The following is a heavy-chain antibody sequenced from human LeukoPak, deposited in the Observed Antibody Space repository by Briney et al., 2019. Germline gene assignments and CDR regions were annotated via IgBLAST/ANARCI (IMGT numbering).Heavy chain of an antibody. CDR2: ISGSGGST. CDR1: GFTFSSYA. Sequence: PGGSLRLPCAASGFTFSSYAMSWVRQAPGKGLEWVSAISGSGGSTYYADSVKGRFTISRDNSKNTLYLQMNSLRAEDTAVYYCAKVGDFWSGSRWFDPWGQGTLVTVSS. CDR3: AKVGDFWSGSRWFDP. V-gene: IGHV3-23*01. J-gene: IGHJ5*02. D-gene: IGHD3-3*01.